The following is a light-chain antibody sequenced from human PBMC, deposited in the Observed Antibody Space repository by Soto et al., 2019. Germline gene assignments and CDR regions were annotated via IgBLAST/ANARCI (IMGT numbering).Light chain of an antibody. V-gene: IGKV1-39*01. CDR2: FAS. CDR3: QQPYNAPLT. Sequence: SIVASVKGIDTISRRASQSIRNYLNWYQQKPGKAPKLLIDFASSLQSGVPSRFSGSGSGTDFALTLTSLQPAYFAIYYCQQPYNAPLTVGGGTKVDI. CDR1: QSIRNY. J-gene: IGKJ4*01.